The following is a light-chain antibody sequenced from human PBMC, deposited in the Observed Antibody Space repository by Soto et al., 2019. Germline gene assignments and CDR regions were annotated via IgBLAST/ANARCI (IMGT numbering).Light chain of an antibody. J-gene: IGKJ1*01. V-gene: IGKV1-27*01. CDR2: VAS. Sequence: DIQMTQSPSSLSASVGDRVTITCRASQGINSYLAWYQQKPGKVPKLLIYVASTLQSGVPSRFSGSGSGTDFTLTISSLQPDDFATYYCQQYSTYPWTFGQGTKVDIK. CDR3: QQYSTYPWT. CDR1: QGINSY.